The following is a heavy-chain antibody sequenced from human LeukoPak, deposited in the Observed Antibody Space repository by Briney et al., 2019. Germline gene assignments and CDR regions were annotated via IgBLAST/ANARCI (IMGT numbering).Heavy chain of an antibody. CDR1: GYTFTGYY. CDR3: ATWSDRFDAFDI. D-gene: IGHD3-16*02. V-gene: IGHV1-2*02. CDR2: IIPNSGGT. Sequence: ASVKVSCKASGYTFTGYYMHWLRQAPGQGLEWMGWIIPNSGGTNYAQKFQGRVTMTRDTSISTAYMELSRLRSDDTAVYYCATWSDRFDAFDIWGQGTMVTVSS. J-gene: IGHJ3*02.